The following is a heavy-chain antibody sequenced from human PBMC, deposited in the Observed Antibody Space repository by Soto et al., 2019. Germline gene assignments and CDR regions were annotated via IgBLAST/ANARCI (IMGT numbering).Heavy chain of an antibody. J-gene: IGHJ4*02. Sequence: QVQLVQSGAEVKKPGSSVKVSCKASGGTFSSYAISWVRHAPGQVLEWMGGINHIFGTANYAQKFQGRVTITADETTSTAYMELSSLRSEDTAVYYCARDAAAVVTAMVTFEYWGQGTLVTVSS. D-gene: IGHD5-18*01. V-gene: IGHV1-69*01. CDR2: INHIFGTA. CDR1: GGTFSSYA. CDR3: ARDAAAVVTAMVTFEY.